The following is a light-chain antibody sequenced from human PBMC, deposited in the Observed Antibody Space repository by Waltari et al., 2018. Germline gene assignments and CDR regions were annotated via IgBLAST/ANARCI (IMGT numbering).Light chain of an antibody. V-gene: IGKV1D-12*01. CDR2: GAS. Sequence: DIQMTQSPSSVSASVGDRVTITCRASQGISSRLAWYQQTPGKAPKLLIYGASNLQSGVPSRFSGSGSGTDFTLTINSLQPEDFATYYCQQTNDFPRVTFGQGTRLEIK. CDR1: QGISSR. J-gene: IGKJ5*01. CDR3: QQTNDFPRVT.